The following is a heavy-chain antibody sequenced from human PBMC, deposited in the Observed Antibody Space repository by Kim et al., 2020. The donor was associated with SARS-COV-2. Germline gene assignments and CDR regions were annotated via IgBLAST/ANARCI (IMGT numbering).Heavy chain of an antibody. CDR3: ARHGPGDRLVEMATILDY. CDR2: IYPGDSDT. V-gene: IGHV5-51*01. CDR1: GYSFTSYW. J-gene: IGHJ4*02. D-gene: IGHD5-12*01. Sequence: GESLKISCKGSGYSFTSYWIGWVRQMPGKGLEWMGIIYPGDSDTRYSPSFQGQVTISADKSISTAYLQWSSLKASDTAMYYCARHGPGDRLVEMATILDYWGQGTLVTVSS.